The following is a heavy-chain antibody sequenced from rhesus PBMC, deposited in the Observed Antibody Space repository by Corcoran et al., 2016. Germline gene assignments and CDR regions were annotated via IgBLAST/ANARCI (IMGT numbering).Heavy chain of an antibody. CDR2: IYWDDDK. CDR1: GFSLRPGGMC. V-gene: IGHV2S1*01. CDR3: ARGDYYSGRYSPAADGLES. Sequence: QVTLKESGPALVKPTPTLTLTCTFSGFSLRPGGMCVGWIRQPPGKALEWLASIYWDDDKYYTKTQKVRLTIAKATSKNQVGLTMTTMDPVDTATYDCARGDYYSGRYSPAADGLESWGQGVVVTVSS. D-gene: IGHD3-16*01. J-gene: IGHJ6*01.